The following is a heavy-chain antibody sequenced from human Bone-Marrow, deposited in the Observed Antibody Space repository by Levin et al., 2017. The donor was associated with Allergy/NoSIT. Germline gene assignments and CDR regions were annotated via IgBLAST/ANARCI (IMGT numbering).Heavy chain of an antibody. CDR3: GTGGGGGSGHWFSY. Sequence: SGGSLRLSCSVSAFIFNTYAMNWVRQAPGKGLEWLSYIGNSGGPTYYADSVKGRFTVSRDNAKTSFYLQMNSLRDEDTAVYYCGTGGGGGSGHWFSYWGQGTLVTVSS. J-gene: IGHJ4*02. CDR2: IGNSGGPT. V-gene: IGHV3-48*02. D-gene: IGHD3-16*01. CDR1: AFIFNTYA.